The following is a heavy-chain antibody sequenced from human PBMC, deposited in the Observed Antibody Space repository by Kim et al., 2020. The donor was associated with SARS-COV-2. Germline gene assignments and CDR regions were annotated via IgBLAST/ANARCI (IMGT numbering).Heavy chain of an antibody. Sequence: SETLSLTCTVSGGSISSSSYYWGWIRQPPGKGLEWIGSIYYSGSTYYNPSLKSRVTISVDTSKNQFSLKLSSVTAADTAVYYCARHPSRQQLVHYYYYYGMDVWGQGTTVTVSS. D-gene: IGHD6-13*01. V-gene: IGHV4-39*01. J-gene: IGHJ6*02. CDR1: GGSISSSSYY. CDR3: ARHPSRQQLVHYYYYYGMDV. CDR2: IYYSGST.